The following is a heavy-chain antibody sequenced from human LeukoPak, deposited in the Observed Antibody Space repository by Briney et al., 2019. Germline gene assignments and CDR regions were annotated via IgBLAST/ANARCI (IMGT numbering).Heavy chain of an antibody. CDR1: GGSFSGYY. J-gene: IGHJ3*02. CDR3: AGFATYYYDSSGHDAFGI. CDR2: INHSGST. Sequence: SETLSLTCAVYGGSFSGYYWSWIRQPPGKGLEWIGEINHSGSTNYNPSLKSRVTISVDTSKNQFSLKLSSVTAADTAVYYCAGFATYYYDSSGHDAFGIWGQGTMVTVSS. V-gene: IGHV4-34*01. D-gene: IGHD3-22*01.